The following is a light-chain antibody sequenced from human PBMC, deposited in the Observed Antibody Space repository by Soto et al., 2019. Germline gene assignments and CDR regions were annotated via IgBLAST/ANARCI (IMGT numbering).Light chain of an antibody. Sequence: DIQMTQSPSALSASVGDRATITCRASQSISSWLAWYQQKSGKAPTVLIYASSTLQTGVPSRFSGSGSGTDFSLTISSLHPEDVATYYCQQVDSYPRTFGQGTKVDIK. J-gene: IGKJ1*01. CDR3: QQVDSYPRT. CDR2: ASS. CDR1: QSISSW. V-gene: IGKV1-5*01.